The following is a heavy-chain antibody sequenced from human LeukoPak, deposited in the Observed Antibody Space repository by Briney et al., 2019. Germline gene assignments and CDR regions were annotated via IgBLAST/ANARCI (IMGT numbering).Heavy chain of an antibody. J-gene: IGHJ4*02. Sequence: ASVKVSCKVSGYTLTELSMHWVRQAPGKGLEWMGGFDPEDGETIYAQKFQRRDTMTEDTSTDTDYMELSRLRAENTAVYYCARYPRDGTYYFDYWGQGTLVTVSS. CDR1: GYTLTELS. V-gene: IGHV1-24*01. D-gene: IGHD5-24*01. CDR3: ARYPRDGTYYFDY. CDR2: FDPEDGET.